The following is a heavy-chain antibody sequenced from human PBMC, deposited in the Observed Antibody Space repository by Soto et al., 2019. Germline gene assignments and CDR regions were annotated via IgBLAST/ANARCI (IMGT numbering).Heavy chain of an antibody. CDR1: GGTFSSYT. J-gene: IGHJ6*02. Sequence: QVQLVQSGAEVKKPGSSVKVSCKASGGTFSSYTISWVRQAPGQGLEWMGRIIPILGIPNYAQKFQGRVTITADKSTSTAYMELSSLRSEDTAVYYCARESYCSGGSCYGMDVWGQGTTVTVSS. CDR3: ARESYCSGGSCYGMDV. CDR2: IIPILGIP. D-gene: IGHD2-15*01. V-gene: IGHV1-69*08.